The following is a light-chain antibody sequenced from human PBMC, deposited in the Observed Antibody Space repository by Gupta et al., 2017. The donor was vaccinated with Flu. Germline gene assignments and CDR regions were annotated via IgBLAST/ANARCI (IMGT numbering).Light chain of an antibody. CDR2: WAS. J-gene: IGKJ1*01. CDR1: QSGRDSSDIKNY. CDR3: QQDLHTPKT. Sequence: SLGERATINCKASQSGRDSSDIKNYLAWYQQKLGQPPKLLIYWASTRESGIPDRFSGRGSGTDFTLTISSLQAEDVAVYYCQQDLHTPKTFGQGTKVEIK. V-gene: IGKV4-1*01.